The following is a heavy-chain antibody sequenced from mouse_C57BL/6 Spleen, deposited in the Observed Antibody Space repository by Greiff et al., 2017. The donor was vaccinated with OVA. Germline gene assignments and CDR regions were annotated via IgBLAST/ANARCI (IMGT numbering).Heavy chain of an antibody. J-gene: IGHJ4*01. CDR2: FYPGSGSI. V-gene: IGHV1-62-2*01. CDR3: ARHEDGGGAMDY. CDR1: GYTFTEYT. Sequence: VKLVESGAELVKPGASVKLSCKASGYTFTEYTIHWVKQRSGQGLEWIGWFYPGSGSIKYNEKFKDKATLTADKSSSTVYMELSRLTSEDSAVYFCARHEDGGGAMDYWGQGTSVTVSS.